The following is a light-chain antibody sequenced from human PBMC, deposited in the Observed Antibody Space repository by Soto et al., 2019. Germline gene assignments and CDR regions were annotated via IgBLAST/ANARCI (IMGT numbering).Light chain of an antibody. J-gene: IGKJ4*01. CDR3: QKYDKLPLT. CDR1: QDISNY. CDR2: DAS. V-gene: IGKV1-33*01. Sequence: SQMTQYQNPLSYSEADIVTFNGQASQDISNYLNWYQQKPGKAPKLLIYDASNLETGVPSRFSGSGSGTDFTFTISSLQPEDLATYYCQKYDKLPLTCGGGTKV.